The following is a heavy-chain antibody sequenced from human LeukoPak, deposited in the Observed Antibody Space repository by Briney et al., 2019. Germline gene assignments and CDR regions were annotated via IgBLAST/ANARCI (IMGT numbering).Heavy chain of an antibody. CDR1: GYTFTGYY. V-gene: IGHV1-2*02. J-gene: IGHJ6*02. CDR2: INPNSGGT. CDR3: ARGSLHRYGDYGDDGMDV. Sequence: ASVKVSCKASGYTFTGYYMHWVRQAPGQGLEWMGWINPNSGGTNYAQKFQGRVTMTRDTSASTAYMELSSLRSEDTAVYYCARGSLHRYGDYGDDGMDVWGQGTTVTVSS. D-gene: IGHD4-17*01.